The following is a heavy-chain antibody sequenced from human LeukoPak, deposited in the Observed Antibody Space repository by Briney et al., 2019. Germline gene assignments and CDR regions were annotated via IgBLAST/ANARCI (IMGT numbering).Heavy chain of an antibody. D-gene: IGHD1-7*01. V-gene: IGHV4-39*07. CDR3: ARGWLRNWNYRDAFDI. CDR1: GGSISSSSYY. J-gene: IGHJ3*02. CDR2: IYYSGSI. Sequence: PSETLSLTCTVSGGSISSSSYYCGWIRQPPGKGLEWIGSIYYSGSIYYNPSLKSRVTISVDMSTNHFSLKLSSVTAADTAVYYCARGWLRNWNYRDAFDIWGEGTMVTVSS.